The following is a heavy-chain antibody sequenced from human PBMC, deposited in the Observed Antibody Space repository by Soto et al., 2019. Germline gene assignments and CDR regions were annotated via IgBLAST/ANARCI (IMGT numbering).Heavy chain of an antibody. CDR2: VWYDGSNK. J-gene: IGHJ6*02. CDR3: AREQAWSHGQGYGMDV. Sequence: QVQLVESGGGVVQPGRSLRVTCAAAGFTFRSYGIHWVRQAPGKGLEWVAVVWYDGSNKYHADSVKGRFTISRDNSKNTVDLQMNSLRAEDTAVYYCAREQAWSHGQGYGMDVWGQGTTVTVSS. CDR1: GFTFRSYG. D-gene: IGHD1-26*01. V-gene: IGHV3-33*01.